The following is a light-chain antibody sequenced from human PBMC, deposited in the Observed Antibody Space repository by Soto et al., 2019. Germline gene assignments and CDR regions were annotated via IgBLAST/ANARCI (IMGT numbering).Light chain of an antibody. V-gene: IGKV1-27*01. CDR1: QGLNNF. J-gene: IGKJ4*01. CDR3: QKYDNAPLT. CDR2: ATS. Sequence: DIQMTQSPSSLSASVGDRVTITCRASQGLNNFLAWHQQKPGKVPKVLIYATSTLQSGVPSRFSGSGSWTDFTLTISSLQPEDVATYYCQKYDNAPLTFGGGTKV.